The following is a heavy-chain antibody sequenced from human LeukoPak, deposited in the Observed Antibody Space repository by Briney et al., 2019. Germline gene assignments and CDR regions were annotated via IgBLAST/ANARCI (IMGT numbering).Heavy chain of an antibody. J-gene: IGHJ4*02. V-gene: IGHV4-34*01. CDR1: GGSFSGYY. CDR2: INHSGST. CDR3: ARVWQGSRWFRESKIEDY. Sequence: SETLSLTCAVYGGSFSGYYWSWIRQPPGKGLEWIGEINHSGSTNYNPSLKSRVTISVDTSKNQFSLKLSSVTAADTAVYYCARVWQGSRWFRESKIEDYWGQGTLVTVSS. D-gene: IGHD3-10*01.